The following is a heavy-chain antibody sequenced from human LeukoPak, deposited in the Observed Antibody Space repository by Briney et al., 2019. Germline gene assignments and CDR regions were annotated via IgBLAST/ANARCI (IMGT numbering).Heavy chain of an antibody. CDR3: ARILGYCSSTTCNDAFVI. CDR1: GDSLSSYY. J-gene: IGHJ3*02. Sequence: PSETLSLTCTASGDSLSSYYWSWIRQPAGKGLEWIGRINTSGSTNYNPSLKSRVTMSVDRSKNQFSLKLSSVTAADTAVYYCARILGYCSSTTCNDAFVIWGQRTMVTVSS. D-gene: IGHD2-2*01. CDR2: INTSGST. V-gene: IGHV4-4*07.